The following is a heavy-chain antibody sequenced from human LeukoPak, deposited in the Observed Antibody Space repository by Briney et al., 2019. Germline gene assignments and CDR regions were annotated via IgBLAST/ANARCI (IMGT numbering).Heavy chain of an antibody. D-gene: IGHD5-18*01. J-gene: IGHJ4*02. CDR3: ARRRGYSFAYDY. Sequence: SETLSLTCNVSGDSNSSTNYYWGWIRQPPGKGLEWIGDIYYSGSTYYNPSLKSRVTISVDTSKNQFSLHLNSVTAADTAVYYCARRRGYSFAYDYWGQGMLVTVSS. CDR2: IYYSGST. V-gene: IGHV4-39*01. CDR1: GDSNSSTNYY.